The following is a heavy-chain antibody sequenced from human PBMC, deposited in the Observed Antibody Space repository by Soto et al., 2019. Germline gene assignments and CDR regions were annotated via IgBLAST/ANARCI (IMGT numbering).Heavy chain of an antibody. CDR2: MHYSGST. CDR1: GGSISSSGYY. J-gene: IGHJ4*02. V-gene: IGHV4-39*01. D-gene: IGHD6-19*01. CDR3: ARRGSGWFFDY. Sequence: QLQLQESGPGLVKPSETLSLICTVSGGSISSSGYYWGWIRQPPGKGLEWIGSMHYSGSTYYNPSLTSLLTISLDTSNNQFSLTLNSVTASDTAVYYCARRGSGWFFDYWGQGTLVTVSS.